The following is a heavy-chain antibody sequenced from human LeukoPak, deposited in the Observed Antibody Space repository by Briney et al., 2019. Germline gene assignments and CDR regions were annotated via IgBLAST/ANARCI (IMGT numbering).Heavy chain of an antibody. CDR1: GFTFNSYA. CDR3: ARSSRPAGAFDY. CDR2: ISYDGSNK. V-gene: IGHV3-30-3*01. Sequence: PGGSLRLSCAASGFTFNSYAMHWVRQAPGKGLEWVAVISYDGSNKYYADSVKGRFTISRDNSKNTLYLQMNSLRAEDTAVYYCARSSRPAGAFDYWGQGTLVTVSS. J-gene: IGHJ4*02. D-gene: IGHD3-10*01.